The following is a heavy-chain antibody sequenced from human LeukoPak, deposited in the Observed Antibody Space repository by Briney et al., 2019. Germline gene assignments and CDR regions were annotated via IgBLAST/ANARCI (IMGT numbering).Heavy chain of an antibody. CDR1: GYTLTELS. J-gene: IGHJ4*02. D-gene: IGHD3-3*01. Sequence: GASVKVSCKVSGYTLTELSMHWVRQAPGKGLEWMGGFDPEDGETIYAQKFQGRVTMTEDTPTDTAYMELSSLRSEDTAVYYCASSRRITIFGVVRYFDYWGQGTLVTVSS. V-gene: IGHV1-24*01. CDR3: ASSRRITIFGVVRYFDY. CDR2: FDPEDGET.